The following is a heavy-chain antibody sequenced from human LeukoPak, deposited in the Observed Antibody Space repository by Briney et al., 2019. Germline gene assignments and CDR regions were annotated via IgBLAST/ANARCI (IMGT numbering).Heavy chain of an antibody. CDR1: GFTLSSNW. CDR3: GRSGRGGAFDI. CDR2: IYSDGSRT. Sequence: GGSLRLSCAGSGFTLSSNWMHWGRQGPGKGLVWVSRIYSDGSRTNYADSVKGRFTISGDNAKNSLYLQMNSLRAEDTAVYYCGRSGRGGAFDIWGEGTMVTVSS. J-gene: IGHJ3*02. V-gene: IGHV3-74*01. D-gene: IGHD1-26*01.